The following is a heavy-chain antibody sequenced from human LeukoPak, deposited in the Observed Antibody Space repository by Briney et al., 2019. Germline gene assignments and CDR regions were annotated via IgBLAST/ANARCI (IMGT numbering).Heavy chain of an antibody. D-gene: IGHD1-26*01. CDR3: ARVRRGDFDY. J-gene: IGHJ4*02. V-gene: IGHV4-59*08. Sequence: PSETLSLTCTVSGGSISSYCWSWIRQPPGKGLEWIGYIYYSGSTNYNPSLKSRVTISVDTSKNQFSLKLSSVTAADTAVYYCARVRRGDFDYWGQGTLVTVSS. CDR2: IYYSGST. CDR1: GGSISSYC.